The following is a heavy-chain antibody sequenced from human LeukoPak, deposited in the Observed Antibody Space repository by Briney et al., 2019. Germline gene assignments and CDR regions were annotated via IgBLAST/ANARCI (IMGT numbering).Heavy chain of an antibody. V-gene: IGHV3-9*01. CDR1: GFSFDDYA. D-gene: IGHD2-15*01. CDR3: AKDGGVVPSVFDT. J-gene: IGHJ3*02. CDR2: ISWNSGNT. Sequence: GGSLRLSCAASGFSFDDYAMHWVRQAPGKGLEWVSGISWNSGNTGYADSVKGRFTISRDNAKNSLYLQMNSLRADDTALYYCAKDGGVVPSVFDTWGQGTMLTVSS.